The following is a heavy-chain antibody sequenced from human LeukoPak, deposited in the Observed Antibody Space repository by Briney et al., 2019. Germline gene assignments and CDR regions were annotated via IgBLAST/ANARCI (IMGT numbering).Heavy chain of an antibody. CDR3: AREGVPGAFDI. CDR2: INHSGST. Sequence: PSETLSLTCTVYGGSFSGYYWSWIRQPPGKGLEWIGEINHSGSTNYNPSLKSRVTISVDTSKNQFSLKLSSVTAADTAVYYCAREGVPGAFDIWGQGTMVTVSS. J-gene: IGHJ3*02. V-gene: IGHV4-34*01. CDR1: GGSFSGYY. D-gene: IGHD7-27*01.